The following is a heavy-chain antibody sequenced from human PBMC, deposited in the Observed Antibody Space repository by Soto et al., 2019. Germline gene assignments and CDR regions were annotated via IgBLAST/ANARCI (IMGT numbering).Heavy chain of an antibody. V-gene: IGHV3-7*01. J-gene: IGHJ3*02. D-gene: IGHD2-15*01. CDR2: IKQDGSEK. CDR1: GFTFSSYW. CDR3: ASHNCSGGSCYSGGNAFDI. Sequence: VGSLRLSCAASGFTFSSYWMSWVRQAPGKGLEWVANIKQDGSEKYYVDSVKGRFTISRDNAKNSLYLQMNSLRAEDTAVYYCASHNCSGGSCYSGGNAFDIWGQGTMVTVSS.